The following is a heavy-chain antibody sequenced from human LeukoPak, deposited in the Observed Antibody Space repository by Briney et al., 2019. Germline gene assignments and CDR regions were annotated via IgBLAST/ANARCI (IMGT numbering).Heavy chain of an antibody. D-gene: IGHD6-13*01. CDR2: MNPNSGNT. V-gene: IGHV1-8*02. Sequence: RASVKVSCKASGDTFIINDINWVQQATGQGLEWMGWMNPNSGNTGYAQKFQGRVTMTRNISITTAYMELTDLRSEDTAVYYCARVTAAGTWTFDIWGQGTTVTVSS. J-gene: IGHJ3*02. CDR1: GDTFIIND. CDR3: ARVTAAGTWTFDI.